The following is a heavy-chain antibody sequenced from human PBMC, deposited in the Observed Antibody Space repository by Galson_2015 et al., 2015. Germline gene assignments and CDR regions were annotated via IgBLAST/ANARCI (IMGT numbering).Heavy chain of an antibody. Sequence: SETLSLTCTVSGGSISSSSYYWGWIRQPPGKGLEWIGSIYYSGSTYYNPSLKSRVTISVDTSKNQFSLKLSSVTAADTAVYYRARYWRGTARGLDYFDYWGQGTLVTVSS. CDR2: IYYSGST. V-gene: IGHV4-39*01. D-gene: IGHD5-18*01. J-gene: IGHJ4*02. CDR3: ARYWRGTARGLDYFDY. CDR1: GGSISSSSYY.